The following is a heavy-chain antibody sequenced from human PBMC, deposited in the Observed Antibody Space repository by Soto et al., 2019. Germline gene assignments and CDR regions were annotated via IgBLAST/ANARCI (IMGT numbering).Heavy chain of an antibody. V-gene: IGHV1-18*01. D-gene: IGHD6-19*01. J-gene: IGHJ4*02. CDR2: ISAYNGKT. Sequence: TSVKVSCKTSGYPFASYGINWVRQAPGQGPEWMGWISAYNGKTSYTQKFQGRVTMTTDTSTSTAYMELRSLRSDDTAVYYCARDRLIAVTGLLHYWGQGTLVTVSS. CDR3: ARDRLIAVTGLLHY. CDR1: GYPFASYG.